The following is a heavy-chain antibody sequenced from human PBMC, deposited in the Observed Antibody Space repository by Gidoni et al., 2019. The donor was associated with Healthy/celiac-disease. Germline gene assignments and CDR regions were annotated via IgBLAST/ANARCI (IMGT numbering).Heavy chain of an antibody. Sequence: EVQLVESGGGLIQPGGSLRLSCAASGFTVSSNYISWVRQAPGKGLVWVPVIKSGGSTYYADSMKDRVTISRDNTKNTRYLQMNSLRAEDTAVYYYARDPGRNYYGSGSYYMIPLYYYGMDVWGQGTTVTVSS. CDR3: ARDPGRNYYGSGSYYMIPLYYYGMDV. CDR1: GFTVSSNY. D-gene: IGHD3-10*01. CDR2: IKSGGST. V-gene: IGHV3-53*01. J-gene: IGHJ6*02.